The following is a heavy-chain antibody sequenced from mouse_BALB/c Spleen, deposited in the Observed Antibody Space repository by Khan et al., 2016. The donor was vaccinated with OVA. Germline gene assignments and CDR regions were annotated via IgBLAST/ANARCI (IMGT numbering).Heavy chain of an antibody. CDR1: GYTFTNHG. J-gene: IGHJ4*01. D-gene: IGHD2-14*01. CDR3: ARVGYSGTMDY. CDR2: INSYSGEP. Sequence: QIQLVQSGPELKKPGETVKLSCKASGYTFTNHGMTWVKQAPGKGLKWIASINSYSGEPTYVDDFKGRFAFSLETSASTAYLQMNNLKNEDTATLFCARVGYSGTMDYWGQGTSVTVSA. V-gene: IGHV9-3-1*01.